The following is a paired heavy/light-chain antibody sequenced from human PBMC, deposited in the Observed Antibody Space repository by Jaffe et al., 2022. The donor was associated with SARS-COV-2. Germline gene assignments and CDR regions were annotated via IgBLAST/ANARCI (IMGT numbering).Heavy chain of an antibody. Sequence: QLQLQESGPGLVKPSETLSLTCTVSGGSISRSTYYWGWIRQPPGKGLEWIGSVYHTRNTYYNPSLKSRVTISVDTSKNQYSLKLSSVTAADTALYYCARHVQWIQLYLSAFDIWGQGTMVTVSS. D-gene: IGHD5-18*01. CDR3: ARHVQWIQLYLSAFDI. CDR1: GGSISRSTYY. J-gene: IGHJ3*02. CDR2: VYHTRNT. V-gene: IGHV4-39*01.
Light chain of an antibody. CDR1: STDVGYYKY. J-gene: IGLJ2*01. CDR3: SSYTSTNTHVA. Sequence: QSVLTQPASVSGSPGQSITISCSGTSTDVGYYKYVSWYQQHPGKAPKLMIYEVSNRPPGVPDRFSGSKSGDTASLIISGLQAEDEGDYHCSSYTSTNTHVAFGGGTKLTVL. CDR2: EVS. V-gene: IGLV2-14*01.